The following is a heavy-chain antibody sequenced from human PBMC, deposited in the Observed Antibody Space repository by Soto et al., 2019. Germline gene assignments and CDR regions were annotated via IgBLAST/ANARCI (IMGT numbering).Heavy chain of an antibody. D-gene: IGHD3-10*01. Sequence: ASVKVSCKAPGYTFSSYGISWVRQAPGQGLEWMAWISAYNGDTNYAQNLQGRVTMTTDTSTRTAYMDLRSLRSDDTAVYYCARTGKFGELSFDYWGQGTLVTVSS. CDR1: GYTFSSYG. CDR2: ISAYNGDT. V-gene: IGHV1-18*01. J-gene: IGHJ4*02. CDR3: ARTGKFGELSFDY.